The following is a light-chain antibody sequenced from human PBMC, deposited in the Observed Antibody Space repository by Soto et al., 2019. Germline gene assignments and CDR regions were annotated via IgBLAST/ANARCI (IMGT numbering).Light chain of an antibody. Sequence: QSALTQPPSASGSPGQSVTISCTGTSSDVGGYNYVSWYQQHRGKAPKLMIYEVSKRPSGVPDRFSGSKSGNTASLTVSGLQAEDEADYYCSSYSGSNTPYVFGTGTKVTVL. J-gene: IGLJ1*01. CDR3: SSYSGSNTPYV. V-gene: IGLV2-8*01. CDR2: EVS. CDR1: SSDVGGYNY.